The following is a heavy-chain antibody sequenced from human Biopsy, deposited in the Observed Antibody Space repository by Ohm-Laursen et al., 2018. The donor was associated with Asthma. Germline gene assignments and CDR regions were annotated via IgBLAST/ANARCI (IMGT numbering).Heavy chain of an antibody. D-gene: IGHD5-24*01. CDR1: GFSLANYF. V-gene: IGHV1-46*01. Sequence: GHSVKASCTLSGFSLANYFMNWVRQAPGQGLEWMGIINTSGAGTRYTEKFRGRLIVTRDASTRTAFMDLRSLRSDDTAIYFCARARETANDGDSDFDIWGQGTLVTVSS. CDR3: ARARETANDGDSDFDI. CDR2: INTSGAGT. J-gene: IGHJ4*02.